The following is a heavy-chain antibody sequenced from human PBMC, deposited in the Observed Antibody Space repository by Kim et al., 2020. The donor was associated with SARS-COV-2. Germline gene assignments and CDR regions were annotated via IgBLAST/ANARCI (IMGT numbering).Heavy chain of an antibody. D-gene: IGHD5-12*01. Sequence: GGSLRLSCAASGFSFSDYAMSWVRQAPGKGLEWVSTASGSGAITYYSDSVKGRFTISRDNSNNKVFLQMISLRAEDTATYYCAKEMVIIVAGSRTNWFAPWGQGTLVTVSS. CDR1: GFSFSDYA. CDR3: AKEMVIIVAGSRTNWFAP. J-gene: IGHJ5*02. V-gene: IGHV3-23*01. CDR2: ASGSGAIT.